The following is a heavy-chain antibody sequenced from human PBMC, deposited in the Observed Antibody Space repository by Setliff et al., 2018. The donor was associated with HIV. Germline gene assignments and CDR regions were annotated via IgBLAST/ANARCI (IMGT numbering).Heavy chain of an antibody. J-gene: IGHJ4*02. D-gene: IGHD6-19*01. CDR3: ATAKEHWLSEGGFDY. CDR1: GYTLTELS. CDR2: FDPEDGET. Sequence: GASVKVSCKLSGYTLTELSMHWVRQAPGKGLEWMGSFDPEDGETVYAQKFQGRVTMTEDTSTDTAYMELSSLRSEDTAVYYCATAKEHWLSEGGFDYWGQGTLVTVSS. V-gene: IGHV1-24*01.